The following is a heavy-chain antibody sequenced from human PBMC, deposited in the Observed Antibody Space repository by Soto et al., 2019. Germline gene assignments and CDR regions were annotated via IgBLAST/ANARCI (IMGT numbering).Heavy chain of an antibody. CDR1: GYTFTNYG. J-gene: IGHJ4*02. V-gene: IGHV1-18*04. Sequence: ASVKVSCKASGYTFTNYGITWVRQAPGQGLECMGWISAYNGNTNYAQKVQGRVTMTTDTSTRTAYMELRSLRSDDTAVYYCARDLCSSTSCKLDSWGRRTLVTVSS. CDR3: ARDLCSSTSCKLDS. D-gene: IGHD2-2*01. CDR2: ISAYNGNT.